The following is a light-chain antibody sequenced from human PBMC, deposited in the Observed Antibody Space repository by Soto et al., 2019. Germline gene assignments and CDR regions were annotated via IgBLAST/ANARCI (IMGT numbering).Light chain of an antibody. V-gene: IGLV2-14*01. CDR3: SSYTSDTTLV. CDR2: EVT. J-gene: IGLJ2*01. Sequence: QSALTQPTSVSGSPGQSITISCTGTSSDVGSYNYVSWYQQHPGKSPKLMIYEVTKRPSGVSNRFSGSKSGNTASLTISGLQTEDEAHYYCSSYTSDTTLVFGGGTKLTVL. CDR1: SSDVGSYNY.